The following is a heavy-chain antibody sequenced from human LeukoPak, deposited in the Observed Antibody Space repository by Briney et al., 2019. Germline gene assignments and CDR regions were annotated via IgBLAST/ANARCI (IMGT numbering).Heavy chain of an antibody. V-gene: IGHV3-23*01. CDR1: GFSIRSHG. CDR3: AKDGPGFSWDTAMYYYYYYMDV. J-gene: IGHJ6*03. CDR2: SSHSGGIT. D-gene: IGHD5-18*01. Sequence: AGSLTLSCAVSGFSIRSHGMNWFRQAPGKGLEWGSGSSHSGGITYYTHSLRGRFTISRDNSKNTLYMQMNSLRAEDTAVYYCAKDGPGFSWDTAMYYYYYYMDVWGKGTTVTISS.